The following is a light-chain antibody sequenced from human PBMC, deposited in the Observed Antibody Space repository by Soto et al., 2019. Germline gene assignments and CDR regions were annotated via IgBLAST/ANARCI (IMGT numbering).Light chain of an antibody. CDR3: QQYGSSPLT. Sequence: ETVMTQSPATLSVSPGERATLSCRASQSIRSTLAWFQQKPGQAPRLLLYDASKRATGIPARFSGSGSGTEFTLTISSLQSEDFAVYYCQQYGSSPLTFGPGTKVDIK. CDR2: DAS. CDR1: QSIRST. J-gene: IGKJ3*01. V-gene: IGKV3-15*01.